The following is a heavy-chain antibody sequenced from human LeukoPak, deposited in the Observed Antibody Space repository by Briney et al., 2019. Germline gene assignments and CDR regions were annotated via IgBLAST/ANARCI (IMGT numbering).Heavy chain of an antibody. CDR2: ISYDGSNK. CDR1: GFTFSSYG. V-gene: IGHV3-30*18. CDR3: AKGHSGYDSSY. J-gene: IGHJ4*02. Sequence: GGSLSLSCAASGFTFSSYGIHWVRQAPGKGLEWVAVISYDGSNKYYADSVKGRFTISRDNSKNTLYLQMNSLRAEDTAVYYCAKGHSGYDSSYWGQGTLVTVSS. D-gene: IGHD5-12*01.